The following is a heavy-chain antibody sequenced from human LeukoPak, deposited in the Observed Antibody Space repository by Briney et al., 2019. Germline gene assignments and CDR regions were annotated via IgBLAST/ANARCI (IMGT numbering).Heavy chain of an antibody. Sequence: GGSLRLSCAASGFTFDDYAMHWVRQAPGKGLEWVSLISWDGATIYYADSVRGRFTISRDNSKNSLYLQMNSLRADDTALYYCTKGIRAVAGTRFDFWGQGTLVTVSS. V-gene: IGHV3-43D*03. CDR2: ISWDGATI. CDR1: GFTFDDYA. D-gene: IGHD6-19*01. J-gene: IGHJ4*02. CDR3: TKGIRAVAGTRFDF.